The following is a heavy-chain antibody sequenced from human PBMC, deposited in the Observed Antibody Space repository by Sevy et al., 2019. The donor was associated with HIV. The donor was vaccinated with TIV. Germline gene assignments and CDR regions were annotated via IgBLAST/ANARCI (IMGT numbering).Heavy chain of an antibody. J-gene: IGHJ1*01. CDR3: ARSLIAVAGRGSFQH. V-gene: IGHV3-11*06. CDR1: GFTFSDYY. CDR2: ISSSSSYT. Sequence: GSLRLSCAASGFTFSDYYMSWIRQAPGKGLEWVSYISSSSSYTNYADSVKGRFTISRDNAKNSLYLQMNSLRAEDTAVYYCARSLIAVAGRGSFQHWGQGTLVTVSS. D-gene: IGHD6-19*01.